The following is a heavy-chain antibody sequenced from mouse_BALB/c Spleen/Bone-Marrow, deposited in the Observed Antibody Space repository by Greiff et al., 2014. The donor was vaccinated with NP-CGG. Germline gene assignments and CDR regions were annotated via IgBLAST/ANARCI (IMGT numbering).Heavy chain of an antibody. J-gene: IGHJ3*01. D-gene: IGHD2-14*01. Sequence: EVQLQESGPELVKPGASVKISCKASGYTFTDYNMHWVKQSHGESLEWIGYIYPYNGGTGYNQKFKSKATLTVDNSSSTAYMELRSLTSEDSAVYYCARGGDRYDDWFAYWGQGTLVTVSA. CDR1: GYTFTDYN. CDR2: IYPYNGGT. CDR3: ARGGDRYDDWFAY. V-gene: IGHV1S29*02.